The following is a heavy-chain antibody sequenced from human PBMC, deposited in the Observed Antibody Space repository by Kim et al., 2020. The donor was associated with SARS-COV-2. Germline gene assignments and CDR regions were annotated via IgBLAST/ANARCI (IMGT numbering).Heavy chain of an antibody. D-gene: IGHD2-21*01. J-gene: IGHJ4*02. CDR2: IYSGGSST. CDR3: AKSPDGRSYCGGDCYDY. V-gene: IGHV3-23*03. CDR1: GFTFSSYA. Sequence: GGSLRLSCAASGFTFSSYAMSWVRQAPGKGLEWVSVIYSGGSSTYYVDSVKGRFTISRDNSKNTLYLQMNSLRAEDTAVYYCAKSPDGRSYCGGDCYDYWGQGTLVTVSS.